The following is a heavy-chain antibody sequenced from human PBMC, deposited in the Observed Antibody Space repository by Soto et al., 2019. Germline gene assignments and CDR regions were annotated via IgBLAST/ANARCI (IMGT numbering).Heavy chain of an antibody. J-gene: IGHJ5*02. D-gene: IGHD1-26*01. CDR2: IYTTGST. Sequence: SETLSLTCTVSGDSISDYYWSWIRQPAGKGLEWIGRIYTTGSTDYNPSLKSRVIISLDTSKNQVSLQLSSVTAADTAVYFCARDMHAGFTHYFDPWGQGTLVTVSS. V-gene: IGHV4-4*07. CDR3: ARDMHAGFTHYFDP. CDR1: GDSISDYY.